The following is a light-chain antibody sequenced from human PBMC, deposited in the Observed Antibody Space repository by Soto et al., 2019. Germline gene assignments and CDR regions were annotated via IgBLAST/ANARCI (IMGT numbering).Light chain of an antibody. CDR3: QHYNSYSEA. CDR1: QTISSW. J-gene: IGKJ1*01. CDR2: KAS. V-gene: IGKV1-5*03. Sequence: DIQMTQSPSTLSGSVGDRVTITCRASQTISSWLAWYQQKPGKAPKLLIYKASTLKSGVPLRFSGSGSGTEFTLTISSLQPDDFATYYCQHYNSYSEACGQGTKGELK.